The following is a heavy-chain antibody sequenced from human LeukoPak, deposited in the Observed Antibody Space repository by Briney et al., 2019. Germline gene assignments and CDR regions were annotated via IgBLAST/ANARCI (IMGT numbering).Heavy chain of an antibody. Sequence: SETLSLTCTVSGGSVSSGTYYWSWIRQPPGKGLEWIGHIYYTGNTHYVPSLKSRVTMSVDTPKNQFSLKLTSVTAADTAVYYCARGSFRYTSNCRFDPWGQGTLVTVSS. J-gene: IGHJ5*02. CDR1: GGSVSSGTYY. CDR3: ARGSFRYTSNCRFDP. D-gene: IGHD6-13*01. CDR2: IYYTGNT. V-gene: IGHV4-61*01.